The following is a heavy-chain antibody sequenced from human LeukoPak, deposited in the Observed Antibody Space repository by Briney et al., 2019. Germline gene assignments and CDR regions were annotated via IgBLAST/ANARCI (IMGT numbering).Heavy chain of an antibody. V-gene: IGHV4-59*08. CDR2: IYFSGST. CDR3: ARHVSTGGIDAFDI. CDR1: GGTFSRHY. D-gene: IGHD2-15*01. Sequence: PSETLSLTCTVSGGTFSRHYWSWIRQPPGKALEWIAYIYFSGSTNYNPSLKSRVTISVDTSKNQFSLKLSSVTAADTAVYFCARHVSTGGIDAFDIWGQGTMVTVSS. J-gene: IGHJ3*02.